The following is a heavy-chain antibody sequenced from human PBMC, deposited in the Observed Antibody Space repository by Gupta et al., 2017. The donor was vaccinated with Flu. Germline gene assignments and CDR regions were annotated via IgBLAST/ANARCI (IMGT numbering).Heavy chain of an antibody. Sequence: QVQLVGSGGGVAQPVRSLRLACAASGCTFSSYGMHWVRQAPGKGVEWVAVIWYDGSNKYYADSVKGRFTISRDNSKNTLYLQMNSLRAEDTAVYYCATVTAMVPFDYWGQGTLVTVSS. CDR1: GCTFSSYG. V-gene: IGHV3-33*01. CDR3: ATVTAMVPFDY. J-gene: IGHJ4*02. CDR2: IWYDGSNK. D-gene: IGHD5-18*01.